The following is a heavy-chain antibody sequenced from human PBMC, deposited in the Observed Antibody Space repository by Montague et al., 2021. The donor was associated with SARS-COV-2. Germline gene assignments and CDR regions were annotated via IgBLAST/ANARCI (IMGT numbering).Heavy chain of an antibody. J-gene: IGHJ3*02. Sequence: SETLALTCTVSGGSISSYYWSWVRQPPGKGLEWIGYIDYGGSTNXNPSLKSRVTISVDTSKNQFSLKLSSVTAADTAVYYCARGSGWMGNAFDIWGQGTMVTVSS. V-gene: IGHV4-59*01. CDR1: GGSISSYY. D-gene: IGHD6-19*01. CDR2: IDYGGST. CDR3: ARGSGWMGNAFDI.